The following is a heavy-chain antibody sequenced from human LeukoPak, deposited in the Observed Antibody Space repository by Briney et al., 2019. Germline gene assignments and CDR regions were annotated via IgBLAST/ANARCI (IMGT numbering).Heavy chain of an antibody. D-gene: IGHD2/OR15-2a*01. CDR1: GFTFSSYA. V-gene: IGHV3-30-3*01. J-gene: IGHJ4*02. Sequence: GGSLRLSCAASGFTFSSYAMHWVRQAPGKGLEWVAVISYDGSNKYYADSVKGRFTISRDNSSYTLNLQMNSLRSEDTAVYYCVRNSQLDQWGQGTLVTVSS. CDR3: VRNSQLDQ. CDR2: ISYDGSNK.